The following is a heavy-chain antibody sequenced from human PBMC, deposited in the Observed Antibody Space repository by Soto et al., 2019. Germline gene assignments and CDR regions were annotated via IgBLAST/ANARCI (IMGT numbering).Heavy chain of an antibody. Sequence: QVQLVESGGGVVQPGRSLRLSCAASGFTFSNYGLHWVRQAPGKGLEWVAFISNGGSDRYYANSVKGRFTISRDNSKNTLYLQLNGLRDEDTAVYFCAKSVDCWGQGTLVTVSS. CDR2: ISNGGSDR. CDR1: GFTFSNYG. J-gene: IGHJ4*02. V-gene: IGHV3-30*18. CDR3: AKSVDC.